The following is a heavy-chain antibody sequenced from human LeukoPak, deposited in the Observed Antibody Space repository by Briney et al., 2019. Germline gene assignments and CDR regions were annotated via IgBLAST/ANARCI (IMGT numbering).Heavy chain of an antibody. CDR3: AKDDGGSYYIYYYYMDV. CDR2: ITLSSSTI. Sequence: GGSLRLSCAASGFTFSNYNMNWVRQAPGKGLEWVSYITLSSSTIYYADSVKGRFTISRDNAKNSLSLQMNSLRAEDTAVYYCAKDDGGSYYIYYYYMDVWGKGTTVTISS. V-gene: IGHV3-48*01. J-gene: IGHJ6*03. D-gene: IGHD1-26*01. CDR1: GFTFSNYN.